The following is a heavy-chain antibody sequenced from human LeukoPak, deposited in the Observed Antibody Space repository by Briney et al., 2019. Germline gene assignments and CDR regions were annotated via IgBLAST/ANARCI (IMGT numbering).Heavy chain of an antibody. CDR1: GFTFSSYG. CDR3: AKDRNYVGTLDY. J-gene: IGHJ4*02. Sequence: GGSLRLSCAASGFTFSSYGMHWVRQAPGKGLEWVVVISYDGGDKCYADSVKGRFTISRDNSKNTLYLQMNSLRAEDTAVYYCAKDRNYVGTLDYWGQGTLVTVSS. V-gene: IGHV3-30*18. CDR2: ISYDGGDK. D-gene: IGHD3-10*02.